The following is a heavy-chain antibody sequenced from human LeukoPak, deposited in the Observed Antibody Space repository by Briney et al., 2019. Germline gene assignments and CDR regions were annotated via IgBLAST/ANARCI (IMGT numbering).Heavy chain of an antibody. J-gene: IGHJ4*02. CDR3: ARGKQYYYASFDY. Sequence: SETLSLTCTVSGGSISSHYWSWIRQPAGKGLEWIGRIYASGSTNYNPSLKSRVTISLDTSKNQLSLKLTSVTAADTAVYYCARGKQYYYASFDYWGQGTLVTVSS. CDR2: IYASGST. V-gene: IGHV4-4*07. D-gene: IGHD3-10*01. CDR1: GGSISSHY.